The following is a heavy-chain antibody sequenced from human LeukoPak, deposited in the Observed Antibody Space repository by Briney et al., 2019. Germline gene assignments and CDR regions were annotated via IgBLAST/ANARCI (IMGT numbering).Heavy chain of an antibody. D-gene: IGHD6-13*01. Sequence: ASVKVSCKASGYTFTSYGISWVRQAPGQGLEWMGWMNPNSGNTGYAQKFQGRVTMTRNTSISTAYMELSSLRSEDTAVYYCARGVGYSSSWFRSDYYYGMDVWGQGTTVTVSS. CDR3: ARGVGYSSSWFRSDYYYGMDV. V-gene: IGHV1-8*02. J-gene: IGHJ6*02. CDR1: GYTFTSYG. CDR2: MNPNSGNT.